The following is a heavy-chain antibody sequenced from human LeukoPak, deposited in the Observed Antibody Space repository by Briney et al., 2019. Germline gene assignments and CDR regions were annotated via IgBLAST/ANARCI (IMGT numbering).Heavy chain of an antibody. CDR2: ISWNSGSI. CDR1: GLTFDDYA. CDR3: VREKYYDSSGFNWFDP. D-gene: IGHD3-22*01. Sequence: GGSLRLSCAASGLTFDDYAMHWVRQAPGKGLEWVSGISWNSGSIGYADSVKGRFTISRDNAKNSLYLQMNSLRAEDTAVYYCVREKYYDSSGFNWFDPWGQGTLVTVSS. J-gene: IGHJ5*02. V-gene: IGHV3-9*01.